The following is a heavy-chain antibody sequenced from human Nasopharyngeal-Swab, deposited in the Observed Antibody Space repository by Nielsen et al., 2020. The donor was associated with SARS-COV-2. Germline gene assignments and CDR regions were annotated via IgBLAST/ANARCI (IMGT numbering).Heavy chain of an antibody. CDR1: GGSTSSSSYY. V-gene: IGHV4-39*01. D-gene: IGHD6-13*01. CDR3: ARHVEQQLVRGSDAFDI. Sequence: SETLSLTCTVSGGSTSSSSYYWGWIRQPPGKGLEWIGSIYYSGSTYYNPSLKSRVTISVDTSKNQFSLKLSSVTAADTAVYYCARHVEQQLVRGSDAFDIWGQGTMVTVSS. J-gene: IGHJ3*02. CDR2: IYYSGST.